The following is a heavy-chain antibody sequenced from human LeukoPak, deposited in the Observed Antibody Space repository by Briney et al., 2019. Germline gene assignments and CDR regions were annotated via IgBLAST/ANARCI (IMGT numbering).Heavy chain of an antibody. Sequence: SETLSLTCAVSGGSFSDYYWSWIRQPLGKGLEWIGEINQSGSTNYNPSLKSRVTISVDTPKNEFSLKLSSVTAADTAVYYCASRIAAGDFDYWGQGTLVTVSS. D-gene: IGHD6-6*01. CDR3: ASRIAAGDFDY. CDR2: INQSGST. V-gene: IGHV4-34*01. J-gene: IGHJ4*02. CDR1: GGSFSDYY.